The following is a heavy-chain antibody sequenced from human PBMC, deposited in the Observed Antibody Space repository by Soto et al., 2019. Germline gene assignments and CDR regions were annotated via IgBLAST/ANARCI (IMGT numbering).Heavy chain of an antibody. Sequence: QVQLVESGGGVVQPGRSLRLSCAASGFTFSSYGMHWVRQAPGKGLEWVAVIWYDGSNKYYADSVKGRFTISRDNSKNTLYLQMISLRAEDTAVYYCARDRYSSGWYDFDYWGQGTLVTVSS. CDR2: IWYDGSNK. CDR3: ARDRYSSGWYDFDY. D-gene: IGHD6-19*01. CDR1: GFTFSSYG. V-gene: IGHV3-33*01. J-gene: IGHJ4*02.